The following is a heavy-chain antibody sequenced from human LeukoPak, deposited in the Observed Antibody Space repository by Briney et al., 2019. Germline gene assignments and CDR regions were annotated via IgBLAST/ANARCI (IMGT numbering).Heavy chain of an antibody. CDR3: ARVDYYDSSGYYHYAFDI. D-gene: IGHD3-22*01. CDR2: IYYSGST. Sequence: SETLSLTCTVSGGSISSSSYYWGWIRQPPGKGLEWIGSIYYSGSTYYNPSLKSRVTISVDTSKNQFSLKLSSVTAADTAVYCCARVDYYDSSGYYHYAFDIWGQGTMVTVSS. V-gene: IGHV4-39*07. CDR1: GGSISSSSYY. J-gene: IGHJ3*02.